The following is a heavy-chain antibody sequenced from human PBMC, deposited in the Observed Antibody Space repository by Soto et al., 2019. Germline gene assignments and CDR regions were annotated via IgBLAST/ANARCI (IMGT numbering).Heavy chain of an antibody. Sequence: ASVKVSCKASGYTFTSYYMHWVRQAPGQGLEWMGIINPSGGSTSYAQKFQGRVTMTRDTSTSTVYMELSSLRSEDTAVYYCARGLFADIVLMVYAISPFDYWGQGTLVTVSS. D-gene: IGHD2-8*01. V-gene: IGHV1-46*03. CDR1: GYTFTSYY. J-gene: IGHJ4*02. CDR2: INPSGGST. CDR3: ARGLFADIVLMVYAISPFDY.